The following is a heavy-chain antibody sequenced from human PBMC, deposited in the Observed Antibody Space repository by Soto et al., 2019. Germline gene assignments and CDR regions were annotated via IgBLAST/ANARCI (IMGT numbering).Heavy chain of an antibody. CDR3: AKRRGAGGHFDY. V-gene: IGHV3-23*01. D-gene: IGHD2-15*01. J-gene: IGHJ4*02. CDR2: VSIGGST. CDR1: GFTFSSYA. Sequence: WGSLRLSCSASGFTFSSYAMGCCRQGPGKGLEWVAVVSIGGSTHYADSVRGRFTISRDNSKNTLSLQMNSLTAEDTAVYFCAKRRGAGGHFDYWGQGALVTVSS.